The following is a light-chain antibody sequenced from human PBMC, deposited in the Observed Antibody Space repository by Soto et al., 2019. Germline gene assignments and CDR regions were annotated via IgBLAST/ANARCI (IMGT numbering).Light chain of an antibody. Sequence: QSVLTQPPSVSGAPGQRVTISCTGSSSNIGAGYDVHWYQQVPGTAPKLLIYANTNRPSGVPDRFSGSKSGTSASLAITGLQAEDEADYYCQSYDSSLSALVFGGGTKLTV. V-gene: IGLV1-40*01. CDR3: QSYDSSLSALV. CDR1: SSNIGAGYD. CDR2: ANT. J-gene: IGLJ2*01.